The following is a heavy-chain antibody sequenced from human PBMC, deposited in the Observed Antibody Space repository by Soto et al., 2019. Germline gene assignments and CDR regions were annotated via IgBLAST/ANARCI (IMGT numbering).Heavy chain of an antibody. V-gene: IGHV4-4*02. CDR3: ARGSGYYGSGSYYY. CDR2: IYHSGST. D-gene: IGHD3-10*01. J-gene: IGHJ4*02. CDR1: GGSISSSNW. Sequence: QVQLQESGPGLVKPSGTLSLTCAVSGGSISSSNWWSWVRQPPGKGLEWIGEIYHSGSTNYNPSLNSRVTXXGXKXXNPVSLKLSSVTAADTAVYYCARGSGYYGSGSYYYWGQGTLVTVSS.